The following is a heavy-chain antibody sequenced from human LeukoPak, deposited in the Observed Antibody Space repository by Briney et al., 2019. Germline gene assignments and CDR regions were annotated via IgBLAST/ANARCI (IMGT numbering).Heavy chain of an antibody. V-gene: IGHV3-21*04. J-gene: IGHJ4*02. CDR3: ARDYKADF. D-gene: IGHD3-10*01. Sequence: GGSLRLSCAASGFSFSSYSMDWVRQAPGKGLEWVSSISSSSNYIYYADSVKGRFTISRDNSKNMLYLQMNSLRGEDTAIYYCARDYKADFWGQGTLVTVSS. CDR2: ISSSSNYI. CDR1: GFSFSSYS.